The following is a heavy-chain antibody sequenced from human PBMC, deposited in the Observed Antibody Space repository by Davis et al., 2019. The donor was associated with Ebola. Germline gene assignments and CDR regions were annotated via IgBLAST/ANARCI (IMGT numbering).Heavy chain of an antibody. D-gene: IGHD6-19*01. J-gene: IGHJ6*02. CDR1: GGSFSGYY. V-gene: IGHV4-34*01. CDR2: INHSGST. CDR3: ARLRLVLGYYYYGMDV. Sequence: SETLSLTCAVYGGSFSGYYWSWIRQPPGKGLEWIGEINHSGSTNYNPSPKSRVTISVDTSKNQFSLKLSSVTAADTAVYYCARLRLVLGYYYYGMDVWGQGTTVTVSS.